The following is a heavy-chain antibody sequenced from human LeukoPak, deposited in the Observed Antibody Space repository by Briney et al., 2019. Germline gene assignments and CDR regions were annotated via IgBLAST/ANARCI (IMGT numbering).Heavy chain of an antibody. CDR1: GGSISSYY. V-gene: IGHV4-59*08. Sequence: SETLSLTCTVSGGSISSYYWSWIRQPPEKGLEWIGYIYYNGSTNYNPSLKSRVTISVDTSKNQFSLKLSSVTAADTAVYYCARIVVVAARGHYYNMDVWGQGTTVTVSS. J-gene: IGHJ6*02. D-gene: IGHD2-15*01. CDR2: IYYNGST. CDR3: ARIVVVAARGHYYNMDV.